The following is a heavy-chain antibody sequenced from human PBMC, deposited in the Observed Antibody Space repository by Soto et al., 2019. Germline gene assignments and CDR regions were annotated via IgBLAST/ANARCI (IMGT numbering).Heavy chain of an antibody. J-gene: IGHJ4*02. CDR2: TIAIVDRA. Sequence: QVQLVQSGGEVKKPGSSVKISCQASGGTFSTSTISWVRQAPGQGLEWMARTIAIVDRAIYAQNFQGRVTMTADKSTNSVYMEMFSLRSDDTAVYYCARAVSGTSILDSWGQGTRVTVSS. CDR3: ARAVSGTSILDS. V-gene: IGHV1-69*04. D-gene: IGHD6-19*01. CDR1: GGTFSTST.